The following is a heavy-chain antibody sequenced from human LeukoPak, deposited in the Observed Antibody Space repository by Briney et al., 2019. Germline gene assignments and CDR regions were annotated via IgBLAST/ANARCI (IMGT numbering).Heavy chain of an antibody. CDR3: AIASVWSGYSSPHEVAFDI. CDR2: INPSGGST. V-gene: IGHV1-46*01. Sequence: GASVKVSCKASGYTFTSYYMHWVRQAPGQGLEWMGIINPSGGSTSYAQKFQGRVTMTRDMSTSTVYMELSSLRSEDTAVYYCAIASVWSGYSSPHEVAFDIWGQGTMVTVSS. J-gene: IGHJ3*02. CDR1: GYTFTSYY. D-gene: IGHD3-3*01.